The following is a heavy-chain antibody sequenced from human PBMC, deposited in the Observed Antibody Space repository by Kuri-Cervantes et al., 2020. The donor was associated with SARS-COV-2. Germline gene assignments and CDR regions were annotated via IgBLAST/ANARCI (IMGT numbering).Heavy chain of an antibody. J-gene: IGHJ4*02. CDR2: VYYSGTT. D-gene: IGHD3-3*01. Sequence: SETLSLTCTVSGGSTSSQSYYWGWIRQPPGKGLEWIGSVYYSGTTYYNPSLKSRVTISLDTSKNQLSLNLNSVTAADTAVYYCARETYEPLGTIFGVPGVPYFDYWGQGTLVTVSS. CDR1: GGSTSSQSYY. V-gene: IGHV4-39*07. CDR3: ARETYEPLGTIFGVPGVPYFDY.